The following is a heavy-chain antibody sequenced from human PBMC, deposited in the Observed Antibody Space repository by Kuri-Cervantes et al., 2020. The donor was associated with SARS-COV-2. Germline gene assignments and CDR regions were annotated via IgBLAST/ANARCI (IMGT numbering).Heavy chain of an antibody. CDR1: GFTFSSYS. CDR2: ISSSSSYI. CDR3: ARDWAGTEGFDAFDI. D-gene: IGHD3/OR15-3a*01. Sequence: GGSLRLSCAASGFTFSSYSMNWVRQAPGKGLEWVSSISSSSSYIYYADSVKGRFTISRDNAKNSLYLQMNSLRAEDTAVYYCARDWAGTEGFDAFDIWGQETMVTVSS. J-gene: IGHJ3*02. V-gene: IGHV3-21*01.